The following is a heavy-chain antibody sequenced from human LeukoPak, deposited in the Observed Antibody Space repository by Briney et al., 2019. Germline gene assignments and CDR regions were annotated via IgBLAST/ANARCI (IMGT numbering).Heavy chain of an antibody. D-gene: IGHD3-10*01. V-gene: IGHV4-39*07. CDR1: GVSLSNSNHY. J-gene: IGHJ5*02. CDR2: IYYSGST. CDR3: ARVRMVRGVTNWFDP. Sequence: PSETLSLTCTVSGVSLSNSNHYWGWIRQPPGKGLEWIGSIYYSGSTYYNPSLKSRVTISVDTSKNQFFLKLSSVTAADTAVYYCARVRMVRGVTNWFDPWGQGTLVTVSS.